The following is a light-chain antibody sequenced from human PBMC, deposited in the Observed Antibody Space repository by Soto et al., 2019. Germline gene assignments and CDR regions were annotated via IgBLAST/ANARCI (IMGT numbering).Light chain of an antibody. V-gene: IGLV2-23*01. CDR2: EGS. Sequence: ALTQPASVSGSPGQSITISCTGTSSDVGSYNLVSWYQQHPGKAPKVMIYEGSKRPSGVSNRFSGSKSGNTASLTISGLQAEDEADYYCCSYAGSNTYVFGTGTKLTVL. CDR1: SSDVGSYNL. J-gene: IGLJ1*01. CDR3: CSYAGSNTYV.